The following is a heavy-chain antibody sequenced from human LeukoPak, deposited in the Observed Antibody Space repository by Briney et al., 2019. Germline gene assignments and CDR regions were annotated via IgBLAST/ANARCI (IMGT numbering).Heavy chain of an antibody. J-gene: IGHJ4*02. Sequence: GGSLRLSCAAPGFTFSDYYISWIRQAPGKGLEWVSDISPSGDIISYADSVKGRFIISRDYAKESLHLQMNSLRVEDSAVYYCARETVAGTFDYWGQGTQVTVSS. V-gene: IGHV3-11*01. CDR1: GFTFSDYY. CDR3: ARETVAGTFDY. CDR2: ISPSGDII. D-gene: IGHD6-19*01.